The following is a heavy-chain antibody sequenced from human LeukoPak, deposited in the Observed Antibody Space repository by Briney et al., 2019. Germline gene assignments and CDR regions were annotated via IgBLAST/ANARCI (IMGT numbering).Heavy chain of an antibody. CDR2: INHSGST. V-gene: IGHV4-34*01. D-gene: IGHD6-6*01. CDR3: ARMGSH. J-gene: IGHJ4*02. Sequence: SETLSLTCAVYGGSFSGYYWSWIRQPPGKGLEWIGKINHSGSTNYNPSLKSRVTISVDTSKSQFSLKLSSVTAADTAVYYCARMGSHWGQGTLVTVSS. CDR1: GGSFSGYY.